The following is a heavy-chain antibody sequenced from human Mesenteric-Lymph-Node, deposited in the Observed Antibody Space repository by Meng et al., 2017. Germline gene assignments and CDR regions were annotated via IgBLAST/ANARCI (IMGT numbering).Heavy chain of an antibody. CDR3: ARGPIITMIVVVEYYFDY. D-gene: IGHD3-22*01. Sequence: QVQLQQLGAGLLKPSETLSLPCAVYGGSFSGYYWSWIRQPPGKGLEWIGEINHSGSTNYNPSLKSRVTISVDTSKNQFSLKLSSVTAADTAVYYCARGPIITMIVVVEYYFDYWGQGTLVTVSS. V-gene: IGHV4-34*01. J-gene: IGHJ4*02. CDR1: GGSFSGYY. CDR2: INHSGST.